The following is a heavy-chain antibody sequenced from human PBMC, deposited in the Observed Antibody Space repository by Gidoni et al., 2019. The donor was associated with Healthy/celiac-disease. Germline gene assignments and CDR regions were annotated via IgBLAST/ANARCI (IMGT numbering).Heavy chain of an antibody. CDR3: ARGGDIVVVPAAIPLGYWFDP. CDR2: INHSGST. CDR1: GGSFSGYY. D-gene: IGHD2-2*01. Sequence: QVQLQQWGAGLLKPSETLSLTCAVYGGSFSGYYWSWIRQPPGKGLEWIGEINHSGSTNYNPSLKSRVTISVDTSKNQFSLKLSSVTAADTAVYYCARGGDIVVVPAAIPLGYWFDPWGQGTLVTVSS. V-gene: IGHV4-34*01. J-gene: IGHJ5*02.